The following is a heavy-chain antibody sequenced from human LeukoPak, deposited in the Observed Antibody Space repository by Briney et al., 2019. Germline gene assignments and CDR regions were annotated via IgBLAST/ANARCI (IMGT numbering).Heavy chain of an antibody. CDR1: GFTFSSYA. V-gene: IGHV3-23*03. Sequence: GGSLRLSCAASGFTFSSYAMSWVRQAPGRGLEWVSFIYADGNTYYADSVKGRFTISRDISKNAVYLQMNSLRAEDTAVYYCARDSYGDANFDSWGQGTLVTVSS. CDR3: ARDSYGDANFDS. J-gene: IGHJ4*02. D-gene: IGHD4-17*01. CDR2: IYADGNT.